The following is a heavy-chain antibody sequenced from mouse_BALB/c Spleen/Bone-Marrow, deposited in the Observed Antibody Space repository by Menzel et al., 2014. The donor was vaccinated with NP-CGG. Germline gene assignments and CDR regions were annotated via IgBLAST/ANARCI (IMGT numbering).Heavy chain of an antibody. CDR2: INTYSGNT. Sequence: VQLQQSGPELMRPGVSVKISCKGSGYTFTDYAMHWVKQSHAKSPEWIGVINTYSGNTKYNQNFKGKATMTVDKSSSTAFMELSRLTYENSAIYYCAREGDGSSDWFAYWGQGTLVTVSA. D-gene: IGHD1-2*01. V-gene: IGHV1-67*01. CDR3: AREGDGSSDWFAY. J-gene: IGHJ3*01. CDR1: GYTFTDYA.